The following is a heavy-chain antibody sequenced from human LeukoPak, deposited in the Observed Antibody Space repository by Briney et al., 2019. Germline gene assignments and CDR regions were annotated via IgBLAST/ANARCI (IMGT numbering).Heavy chain of an antibody. CDR3: ATHDGSSWFYFDY. Sequence: PSETLFLTCTVSGGSISRYHWSWVRQPPGKGLEWIGYIHHTGSTNFNPSLKSQVTMSVDTSENQFSLQLSSVTAADTALYYCATHDGSSWFYFDYWSQGTLVTVSS. CDR1: GGSISRYH. CDR2: IHHTGST. V-gene: IGHV4-59*08. D-gene: IGHD6-13*01. J-gene: IGHJ4*02.